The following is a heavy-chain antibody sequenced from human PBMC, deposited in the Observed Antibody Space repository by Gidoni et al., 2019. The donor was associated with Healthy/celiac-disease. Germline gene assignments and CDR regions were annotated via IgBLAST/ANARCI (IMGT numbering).Heavy chain of an antibody. CDR3: ARGGWKCSGGSCYSQFGY. CDR1: GGSFSGYY. D-gene: IGHD2-15*01. J-gene: IGHJ4*02. CDR2: INHSGST. V-gene: IGHV4-34*01. Sequence: QVQLQQWGAGLLKPSETLSLTCAVYGGSFSGYYWSWIRQPPGKGLEWIGEINHSGSTNYHPSLKSRVTISVDTSKNQFSLKLSSVTAADTAVYYCARGGWKCSGGSCYSQFGYWGQGTLSPSPQ.